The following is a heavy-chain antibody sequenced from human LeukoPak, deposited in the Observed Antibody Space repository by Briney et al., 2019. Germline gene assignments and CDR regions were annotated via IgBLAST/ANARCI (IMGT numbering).Heavy chain of an antibody. CDR3: ARVPRYGSGSYYDTYGMGV. CDR2: INAGNGNT. CDR1: GYTFTSYA. J-gene: IGHJ6*02. D-gene: IGHD3-10*01. V-gene: IGHV1-3*01. Sequence: ASVKVSCKASGYTFTSYAMHWVRQAPGQRLEWMGWINAGNGNTKYSQKFQGRVTITRDTSASTAYMELSSLRSEDTAVYYCARVPRYGSGSYYDTYGMGVWGQGTTVTVSS.